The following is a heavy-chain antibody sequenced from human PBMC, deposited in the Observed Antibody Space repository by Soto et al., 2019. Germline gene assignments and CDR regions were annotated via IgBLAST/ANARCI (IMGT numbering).Heavy chain of an antibody. CDR1: DGSISSISYY. CDR2: IYYSGST. V-gene: IGHV4-39*01. Sequence: PSEPLSLTCTVSDGSISSISYYWGWIRQPPGKGLEWIGSIYYSGSTYYNPPLKSRVTISVDTSKNQFFLKLSSVTAADTAVYYCARKQGYSYGSGEYYYYGMDVWGQGTTVTVSS. CDR3: ARKQGYSYGSGEYYYYGMDV. J-gene: IGHJ6*02. D-gene: IGHD5-18*01.